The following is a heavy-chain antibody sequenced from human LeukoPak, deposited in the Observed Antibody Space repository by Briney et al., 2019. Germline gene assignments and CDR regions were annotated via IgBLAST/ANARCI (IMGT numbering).Heavy chain of an antibody. V-gene: IGHV4-28*05. Sequence: SDTLSLTCAVSGYSISSTHWWGWIRQPPGKGLEWIGYIYYSGTIYHNPSLKSRVTMSVDTSKNQFFLKLSSVTAVDTAVYYCARTNEIHLPFDYWGQGTLVTVSS. D-gene: IGHD5-18*01. CDR2: IYYSGTI. CDR3: ARTNEIHLPFDY. CDR1: GYSISSTHW. J-gene: IGHJ4*02.